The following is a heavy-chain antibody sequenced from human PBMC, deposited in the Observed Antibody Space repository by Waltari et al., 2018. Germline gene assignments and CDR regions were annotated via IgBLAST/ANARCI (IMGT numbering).Heavy chain of an antibody. Sequence: QVQLQQWGAGLLKPSETLSLTCAVYGGSFSGYYWSWIRQPPGKGLEWIGEINHRGSTNYNPSRKSRVTISGDTSKNQFSLKLSSVTAADTAVYYCARGRKRLWWLQEAFDIWGQGTMVTVSS. J-gene: IGHJ3*02. CDR2: INHRGST. CDR1: GGSFSGYY. V-gene: IGHV4-34*01. CDR3: ARGRKRLWWLQEAFDI. D-gene: IGHD3-10*01.